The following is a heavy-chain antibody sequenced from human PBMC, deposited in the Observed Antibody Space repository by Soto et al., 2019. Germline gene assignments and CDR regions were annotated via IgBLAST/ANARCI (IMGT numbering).Heavy chain of an antibody. CDR1: GGSFIGYY. CDR2: INHSGST. D-gene: IGHD6-13*01. V-gene: IGHV4-34*01. J-gene: IGHJ6*02. CDR3: ARGSGPKQSSWYYYYYGMDV. Sequence: SETLSLTCAVYGGSFIGYYWSWIRQPPWKGLEWIGEINHSGSTNYNPSLKSRVTISVDTSKNQFSLKLSSVTAADTAVYYCARGSGPKQSSWYYYYYGMDVWGQGTTVTVSS.